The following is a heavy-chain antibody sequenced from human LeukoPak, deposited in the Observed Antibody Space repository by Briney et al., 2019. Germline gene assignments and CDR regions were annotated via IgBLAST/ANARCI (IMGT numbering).Heavy chain of an antibody. Sequence: ASVKVSCKASGGTFSSYAISWVRQAPGQGLEWMGGIIPIFGTANYAQKFQGRVTITADESTSTAYMELSSLRSEDTAVYYYARDLRRLWFGELLSAFDIWGQGTMVTVSS. CDR3: ARDLRRLWFGELLSAFDI. V-gene: IGHV1-69*13. CDR2: IIPIFGTA. CDR1: GGTFSSYA. J-gene: IGHJ3*02. D-gene: IGHD3-10*01.